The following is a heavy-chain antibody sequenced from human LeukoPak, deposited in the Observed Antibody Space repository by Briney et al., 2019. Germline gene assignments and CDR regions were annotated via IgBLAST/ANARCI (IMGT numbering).Heavy chain of an antibody. V-gene: IGHV3-23*01. J-gene: IGHJ4*02. Sequence: GGSLRLSCAASGFTFDDYAMHWVRQAPGKGLEWVSAISGSGGSTYYADSVKGRFTISRDNSKNTLYLQMNSLRAEDTAVYYCAKDPLGELFFDYWGQGTLVTVSS. D-gene: IGHD3-16*01. CDR1: GFTFDDYA. CDR3: AKDPLGELFFDY. CDR2: ISGSGGST.